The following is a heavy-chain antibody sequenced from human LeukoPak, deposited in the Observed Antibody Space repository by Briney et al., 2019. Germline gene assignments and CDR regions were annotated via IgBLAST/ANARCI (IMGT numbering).Heavy chain of an antibody. V-gene: IGHV3-48*03. D-gene: IGHD3-22*01. CDR1: GFTFSSYE. CDR2: ISSSGGTI. Sequence: GGSLRLSCAASGFTFSSYEMNWVRQAPGKGREWVSYISSSGGTIYYADSVTGRFTISRDNAKNSLYLQMNSLRAEDTAVYYCARDRLPYYYDSSGLFDYWGQGTLVTVSS. J-gene: IGHJ4*02. CDR3: ARDRLPYYYDSSGLFDY.